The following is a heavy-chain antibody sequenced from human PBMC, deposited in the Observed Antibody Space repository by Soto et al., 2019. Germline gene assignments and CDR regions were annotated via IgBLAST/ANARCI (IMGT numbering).Heavy chain of an antibody. J-gene: IGHJ6*04. CDR3: ASFDGTLVRGGRASPYEMDV. D-gene: IGHD3-10*01. V-gene: IGHV1-69*01. Sequence: QVLLVQSGPEVKKPGSSVKVSCKGSGGTFNNYAINWVRQAPGKGLEWMGGIIPTFGTGNHAQKFQGRVTITEHDSTTTAYMELHSLRSEYTAIYYCASFDGTLVRGGRASPYEMDVWGEGTTVIVSS. CDR1: GGTFNNYA. CDR2: IIPTFGTG.